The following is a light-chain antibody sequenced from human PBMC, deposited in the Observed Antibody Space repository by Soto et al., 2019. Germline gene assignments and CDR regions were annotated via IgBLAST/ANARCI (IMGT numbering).Light chain of an antibody. CDR3: SSYTTSTTQV. CDR2: EVR. J-gene: IGLJ3*02. Sequence: QSVLTQPASVSGSPGQSITISCTGTSSDVGSYNYVSWYQQHPGKAPKLMIYEVRNRPSGVSDRFSGSKSGKTASLTIFGLQAEDEADYYSSSYTTSTTQVFGGGTQPTVL. V-gene: IGLV2-14*01. CDR1: SSDVGSYNY.